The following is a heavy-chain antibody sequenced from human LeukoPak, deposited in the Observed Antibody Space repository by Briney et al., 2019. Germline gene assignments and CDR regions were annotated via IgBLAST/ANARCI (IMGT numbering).Heavy chain of an antibody. Sequence: GGSLRLSCAASGFTVNSNYMSWVRQAPGKGLEWVSSIYSGGTTSYADSVRGRFTISRHHFENTLFLQMDSLRTEDTAVYYCATLPIVVTSARIWGQGTSVTVSS. CDR3: ATLPIVVTSARI. CDR2: IYSGGTT. CDR1: GFTVNSNY. J-gene: IGHJ6*02. D-gene: IGHD2-15*01. V-gene: IGHV3-53*04.